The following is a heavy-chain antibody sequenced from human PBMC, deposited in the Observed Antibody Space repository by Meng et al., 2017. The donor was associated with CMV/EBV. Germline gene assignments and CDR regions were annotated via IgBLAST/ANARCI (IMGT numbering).Heavy chain of an antibody. CDR1: GFTFSSYE. Sequence: GESLKISCAASGFTFSSYEMNWVRQAPGKGLEWVSYISSSGSTIYYADSVKGRFTISRDNAKNSLYLQMHSLRAEDTAVYYCARERNWNSGVEYYFDYWGQGTLVTVSS. D-gene: IGHD1-7*01. J-gene: IGHJ4*02. CDR2: ISSSGSTI. V-gene: IGHV3-48*03. CDR3: ARERNWNSGVEYYFDY.